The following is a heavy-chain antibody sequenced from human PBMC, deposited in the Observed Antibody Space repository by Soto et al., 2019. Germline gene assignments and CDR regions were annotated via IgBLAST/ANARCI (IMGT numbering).Heavy chain of an antibody. CDR3: AKDRMGFNSVWDPFDV. Sequence: EVRLLESGGGLVQPGGSLRLSCAASGFTFNTYAMSWVRQAPGKGLEWVSGIGGGDTHYADSVTGRFTISRDDSKSTVFLQMNSLRAEDTAVYYCAKDRMGFNSVWDPFDVWGQGTLVTVSS. CDR2: IGGGDT. CDR1: GFTFNTYA. J-gene: IGHJ3*01. V-gene: IGHV3-23*01. D-gene: IGHD2-15*01.